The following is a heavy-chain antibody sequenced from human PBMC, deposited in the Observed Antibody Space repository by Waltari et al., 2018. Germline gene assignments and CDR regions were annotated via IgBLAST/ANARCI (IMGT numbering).Heavy chain of an antibody. CDR1: GGSFNDNY. CDR3: AGGLRYFDWSPYYGMDV. J-gene: IGHJ6*02. D-gene: IGHD3-9*01. Sequence: QVQLQQWGAGLLKPSETLYLNCAVYGGSFNDNYSRWIRQPQGKGLEWIGEINHSGSTNYNPSLKSRVTISVDTSKNQFSLKLSSVTAADTSVYHCAGGLRYFDWSPYYGMDVWGQGTTVTVSS. V-gene: IGHV4-34*01. CDR2: INHSGST.